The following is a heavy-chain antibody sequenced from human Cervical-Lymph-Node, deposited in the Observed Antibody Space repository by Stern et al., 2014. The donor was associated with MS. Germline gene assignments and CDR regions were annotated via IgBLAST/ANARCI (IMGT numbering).Heavy chain of an antibody. Sequence: EVQLLESGAEARKPGESLKISCKGSVDSFSGYWIGWVRQRPGKSLEWMGIIYPGDSDPRYSPSFQGQVTMSADKSINTASLQWSSLKASDTAIYYCARRIRDGYDWDAFNIWGQGTMVTVSS. V-gene: IGHV5-51*03. D-gene: IGHD5-24*01. CDR2: IYPGDSDP. CDR1: VDSFSGYW. J-gene: IGHJ3*02. CDR3: ARRIRDGYDWDAFNI.